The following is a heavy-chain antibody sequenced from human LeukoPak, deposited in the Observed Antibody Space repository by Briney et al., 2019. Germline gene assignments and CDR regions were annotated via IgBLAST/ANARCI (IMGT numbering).Heavy chain of an antibody. Sequence: SEILSLTCTVSGVSISSYYWSWIRQPPGKGLEWIGYIYYSGSTNYNPSLKSRVTISVDTSKNQFSLKLSSVTAADTAVYYCARVQDSSGEVNWYFDLWGRGTLVTVSS. J-gene: IGHJ2*01. CDR3: ARVQDSSGEVNWYFDL. V-gene: IGHV4-59*01. CDR2: IYYSGST. D-gene: IGHD6-19*01. CDR1: GVSISSYY.